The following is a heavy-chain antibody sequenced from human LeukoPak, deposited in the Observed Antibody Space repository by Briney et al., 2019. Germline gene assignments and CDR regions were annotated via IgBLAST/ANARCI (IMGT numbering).Heavy chain of an antibody. CDR2: IYYSGSI. V-gene: IGHV4-61*01. CDR3: ARGSVAMDIVATISYFDY. D-gene: IGHD5-12*01. J-gene: IGHJ4*02. Sequence: PSETLSLTCTVSGGSVGSGSYYWSWIRQPPGKGLEWIGYIYYSGSINYNPSLKSRVTIPVDTSKNQFSLKLSSVTAADTAVYYCARGSVAMDIVATISYFDYWGQGTLVTVSS. CDR1: GGSVGSGSYY.